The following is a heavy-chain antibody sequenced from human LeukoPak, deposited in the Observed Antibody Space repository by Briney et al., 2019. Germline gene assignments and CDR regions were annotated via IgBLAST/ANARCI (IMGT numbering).Heavy chain of an antibody. J-gene: IGHJ5*02. D-gene: IGHD1-20*01. CDR2: IYPGDSDT. V-gene: IGHV5-51*01. CDR1: GYSFTSYW. CDR3: ARHEESSITGTTSTTYNWFDP. Sequence: GESLKISCKGSGYSFTSYWIGWVRQMPGKGLEWMGIIYPGDSDTRYSPSFQGQVTFSADKSISTAYLQWSSLKASDTAMYYCARHEESSITGTTSTTYNWFDPWGQGTLVTVSS.